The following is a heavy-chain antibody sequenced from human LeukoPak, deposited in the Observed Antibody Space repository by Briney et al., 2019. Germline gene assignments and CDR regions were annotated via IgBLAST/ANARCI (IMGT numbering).Heavy chain of an antibody. J-gene: IGHJ6*03. D-gene: IGHD3-10*01. CDR3: ASELGGSGSYYNRPSYYYMDV. CDR1: GYTFTGDY. Sequence: GASVKVSCKASGYTFTGDYMHWVRQAPGQGLEWMGRINPNSGGTNYAQKFQGRVTMTRDTSISTAYMELSRLRSDDTAVYYCASELGGSGSYYNRPSYYYMDVWGKGTTVTVSS. CDR2: INPNSGGT. V-gene: IGHV1-2*06.